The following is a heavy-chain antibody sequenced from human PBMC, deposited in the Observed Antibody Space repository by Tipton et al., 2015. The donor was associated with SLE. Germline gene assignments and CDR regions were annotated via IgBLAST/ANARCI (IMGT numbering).Heavy chain of an antibody. V-gene: IGHV4-34*01. J-gene: IGHJ4*02. CDR3: AGVAVAGRDY. Sequence: TLSLTCAVYGGSFSGYYWSWIRQPPGKGLEWIGEINHSGSTNYNPSLKSRVTISVDTSKNQFSLKLSSVTAADTAVYYCAGVAVAGRDYWGQGTLVTVSS. CDR2: INHSGST. CDR1: GGSFSGYY. D-gene: IGHD6-19*01.